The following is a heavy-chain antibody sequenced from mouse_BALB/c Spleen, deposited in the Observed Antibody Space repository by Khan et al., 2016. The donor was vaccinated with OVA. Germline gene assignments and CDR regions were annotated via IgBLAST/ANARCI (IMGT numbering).Heavy chain of an antibody. V-gene: IGHV1-69*02. J-gene: IGHJ3*01. CDR3: TREGGDGSSFAY. Sequence: QVQLQQPGTELVRPGASVKLSCKASGYTFTNYWINWVKQRPGQGLEWIGNIYPSDSYTNYNQKFKDKATLNVDKSSSTASMQLSSPTAEDSAVYYGTREGGDGSSFAYWGQGTLVTVSA. D-gene: IGHD2-3*01. CDR1: GYTFTNYW. CDR2: IYPSDSYT.